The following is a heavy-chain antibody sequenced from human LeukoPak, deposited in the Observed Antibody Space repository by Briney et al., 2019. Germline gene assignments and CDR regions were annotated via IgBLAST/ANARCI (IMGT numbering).Heavy chain of an antibody. V-gene: IGHV1-8*03. J-gene: IGHJ4*02. CDR1: GYTFTSYD. D-gene: IGHD3-22*01. CDR2: MNPNSGNT. Sequence: ASVKVSCKASGYTFTSYDINWVRQATGQGLEWMGWMNPNSGNTGYAQKFQGRVTITRNTSISTAYMELSSLRSEDTAVYYCARGRDPYYYDSSGYYSGAPLDYWGQGTLVTVSS. CDR3: ARGRDPYYYDSSGYYSGAPLDY.